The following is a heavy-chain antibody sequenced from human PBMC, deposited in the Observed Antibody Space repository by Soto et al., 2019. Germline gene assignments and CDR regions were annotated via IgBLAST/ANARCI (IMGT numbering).Heavy chain of an antibody. D-gene: IGHD2-15*01. CDR1: GGSISSGDYY. Sequence: SETLSLTCTVSGGSISSGDYYWSWIRQPPGKGLEWIGYIYYSGSTYYNPSLKSRVTISVDTSKNQFSLKLSSVTAADTAVYYCARAPPEASMAVAAMEGYFDYWGQGTLVTVSS. J-gene: IGHJ4*02. CDR3: ARAPPEASMAVAAMEGYFDY. V-gene: IGHV4-30-4*01. CDR2: IYYSGST.